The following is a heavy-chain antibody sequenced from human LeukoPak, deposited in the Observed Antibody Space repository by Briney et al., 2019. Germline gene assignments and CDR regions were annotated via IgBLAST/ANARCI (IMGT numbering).Heavy chain of an antibody. D-gene: IGHD5-12*01. CDR1: GYTFTGYY. V-gene: IGHV1-2*02. Sequence: ASVKVSCKASGYTFTGYYIHWVRQAPGQGLEWMGWINPDSGGTNYVKKFQGRVTMTKDTSISTAFMELSRLRSDDTAVYYCARDFYSGYDWWGFFDFWGQGTLVTVSS. CDR2: INPDSGGT. CDR3: ARDFYSGYDWWGFFDF. J-gene: IGHJ4*02.